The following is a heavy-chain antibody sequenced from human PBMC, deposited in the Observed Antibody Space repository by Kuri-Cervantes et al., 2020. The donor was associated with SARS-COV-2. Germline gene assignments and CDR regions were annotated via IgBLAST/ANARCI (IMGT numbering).Heavy chain of an antibody. Sequence: ASVQVSCKASGYTFTSYAMHWVRQAPGQRLEWMGWINAGNGNTKYSQKFQGRVTITRGTSASTAYMELSSLRSEDTAVYYCARKYSSGWYYFDYWGQGTLVTVSS. D-gene: IGHD6-19*01. J-gene: IGHJ4*02. CDR3: ARKYSSGWYYFDY. CDR2: INAGNGNT. V-gene: IGHV1-3*01. CDR1: GYTFTSYA.